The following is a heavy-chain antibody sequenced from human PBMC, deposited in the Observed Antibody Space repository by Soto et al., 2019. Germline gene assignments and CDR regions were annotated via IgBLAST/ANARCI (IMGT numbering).Heavy chain of an antibody. CDR3: ARSRIGYCSCGSGKSYYYYMDV. Sequence: EVQLVESGGGLVKPGGSLRLSCAASGFTFSSYSMNWVRLAPGKGLEWVSSISSSSSYIYYADSVKGRFTISRDNAKNSMYLQKNSLRAEDTAVYYCARSRIGYCSCGSGKSYYYYMDVCGKGTTVTLSS. V-gene: IGHV3-21*01. CDR2: ISSSSSYI. D-gene: IGHD2-15*01. CDR1: GFTFSSYS. J-gene: IGHJ6*03.